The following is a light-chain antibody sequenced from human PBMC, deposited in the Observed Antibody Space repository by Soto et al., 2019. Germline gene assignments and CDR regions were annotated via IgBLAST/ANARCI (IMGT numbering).Light chain of an antibody. V-gene: IGKV3D-15*01. CDR3: QQYNTWPPPSES. CDR2: AAS. CDR1: QTVNNN. J-gene: IGKJ3*01. Sequence: IVMTQSPATLSVSPGERATLSCRASQTVNNNLAWYQQRPGQVPRLLIYAASTRATGVPARFSGSGSGTEFTLTISSLQSEDFAVYYCQQYNTWPPPSESVGPGTKVDVK.